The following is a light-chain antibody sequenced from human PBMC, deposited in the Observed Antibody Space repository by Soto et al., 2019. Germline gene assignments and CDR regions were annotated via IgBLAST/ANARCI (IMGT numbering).Light chain of an antibody. Sequence: DIQMTQSPSSVSASVGDRVTLTCRASQGISTWLAWYQQKPGKVPKLLIYGASRLQTGVPSRFSGSGSGTDFTLTISSLQPEDFATYYCHQASSLPHTFGQGTRVEIK. V-gene: IGKV1-12*01. CDR1: QGISTW. J-gene: IGKJ2*01. CDR3: HQASSLPHT. CDR2: GAS.